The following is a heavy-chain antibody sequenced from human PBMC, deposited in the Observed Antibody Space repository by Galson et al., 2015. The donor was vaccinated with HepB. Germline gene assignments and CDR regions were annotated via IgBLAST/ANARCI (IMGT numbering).Heavy chain of an antibody. CDR1: GFTFSSYA. J-gene: IGHJ4*02. CDR3: ARSWFIDY. V-gene: IGHV3-23*01. CDR2: ISGSGGST. D-gene: IGHD3-10*01. Sequence: SLRLSCAASGFTFSSYAMSWVRQAPGKGLEWVSAISGSGGSTYYADSVKGRFTISRDNSKNTLYLRMNSLRADDTAVYYCARSWFIDYWGQGTLVTVSS.